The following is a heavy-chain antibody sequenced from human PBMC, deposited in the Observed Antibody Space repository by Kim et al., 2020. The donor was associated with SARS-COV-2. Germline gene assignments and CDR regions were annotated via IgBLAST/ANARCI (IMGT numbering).Heavy chain of an antibody. D-gene: IGHD3-3*01. Sequence: PSLKSRVTISLDTSKNQFSLKLSSVTAADTAVYYCAREGLRQSPVRAFDIWGQGTMVTVSS. CDR3: AREGLRQSPVRAFDI. V-gene: IGHV4-30-2*05. J-gene: IGHJ3*02.